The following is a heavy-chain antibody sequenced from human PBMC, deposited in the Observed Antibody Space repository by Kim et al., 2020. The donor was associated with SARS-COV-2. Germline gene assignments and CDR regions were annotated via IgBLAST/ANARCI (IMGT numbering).Heavy chain of an antibody. D-gene: IGHD6-13*01. CDR2: ISGSGGST. J-gene: IGHJ4*02. V-gene: IGHV3-23*01. CDR3: AKDAFGIAAAGTWGDDY. CDR1: GFTFSSYA. Sequence: GGSLRLSCAASGFTFSSYAMSWVRQAPGKGLEWVSAISGSGGSTYYADSVKGRFTISRDNSKNTLYLQMNSLRAEDTAVYYCAKDAFGIAAAGTWGDDYWGQGTLVTVSS.